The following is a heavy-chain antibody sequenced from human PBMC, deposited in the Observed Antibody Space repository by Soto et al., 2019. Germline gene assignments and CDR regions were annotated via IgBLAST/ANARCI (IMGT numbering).Heavy chain of an antibody. CDR1: GYTFTSYG. CDR2: ISAYNGNT. V-gene: IGHV1-18*01. J-gene: IGHJ6*02. Sequence: QVQLVQSGAEVKKPGASVKVSCKASGYTFTSYGISWVRQAPGQGLEWMGWISAYNGNTNYAQKLQGRVTMTTDTFTSTAYMELRSLRSDDTAVYYCARAYYYDSSGYYYYYYYGMDVWGQGTTVTVSS. D-gene: IGHD3-22*01. CDR3: ARAYYYDSSGYYYYYYYGMDV.